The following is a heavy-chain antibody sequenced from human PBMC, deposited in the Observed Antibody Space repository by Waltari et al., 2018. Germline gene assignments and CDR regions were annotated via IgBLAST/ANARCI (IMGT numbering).Heavy chain of an antibody. CDR2: ISGSGGST. CDR3: AKDLLGWFTPEGWFDP. J-gene: IGHJ5*02. CDR1: GFTFSSYA. D-gene: IGHD3-3*01. Sequence: EVQLLESGGGLIQPGGSLRLSCAASGFTFSSYAMSWVRQAPGKGLEWVSAISGSGGSTYYADSVKGRFTISRDNSKNTLYLQMNSLRAEDTAVYYCAKDLLGWFTPEGWFDPWGQGTLVTVSS. V-gene: IGHV3-23*01.